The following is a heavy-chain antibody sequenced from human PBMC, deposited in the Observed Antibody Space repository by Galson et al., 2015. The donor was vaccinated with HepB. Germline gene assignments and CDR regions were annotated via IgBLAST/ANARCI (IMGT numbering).Heavy chain of an antibody. V-gene: IGHV4-4*07. J-gene: IGHJ5*02. D-gene: IGHD2-2*01. CDR2: IYTSGST. CDR1: GGSISSYY. Sequence: ETLSLTCTVSGGSISSYYWSWIRQPAGKGLEWIGRIYTSGSTNYNPSLKSRVTMSVDTSKNQFSLKLSSVTAADTAVYYCARDYPVLGVPANWFDPWGQGTLVTVSS. CDR3: ARDYPVLGVPANWFDP.